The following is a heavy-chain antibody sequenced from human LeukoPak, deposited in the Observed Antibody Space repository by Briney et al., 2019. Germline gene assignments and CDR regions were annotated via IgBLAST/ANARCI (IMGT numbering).Heavy chain of an antibody. V-gene: IGHV5-10-1*01. D-gene: IGHD5-12*01. Sequence: GGSLKISCKGSGYTFTNYWIGWVRQMPGKGLEWMGRIDPSDSYINYSPSFQGHVTISADKSNSTAYLQWSTLKASDTAMYYCARRGMGYSGYDGYWYFDLWGRGTLVTVSS. CDR1: GYTFTNYW. J-gene: IGHJ2*01. CDR2: IDPSDSYI. CDR3: ARRGMGYSGYDGYWYFDL.